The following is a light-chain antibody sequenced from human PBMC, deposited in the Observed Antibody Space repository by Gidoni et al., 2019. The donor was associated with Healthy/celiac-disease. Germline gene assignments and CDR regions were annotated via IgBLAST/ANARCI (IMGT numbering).Light chain of an antibody. CDR2: GKN. V-gene: IGLV3-19*01. CDR1: SLRSYY. J-gene: IGLJ1*01. CDR3: NSRDSSGNHLGV. Sequence: SSELTQDPAVSVALGPTVRITCQGDSLRSYYASWYQQKPGQAPVLVTYGKNNRPSGIPDRFSGSSSGNTASLTITGAQAEDEADYYCNSRDSSGNHLGVFGTGTKVTVL.